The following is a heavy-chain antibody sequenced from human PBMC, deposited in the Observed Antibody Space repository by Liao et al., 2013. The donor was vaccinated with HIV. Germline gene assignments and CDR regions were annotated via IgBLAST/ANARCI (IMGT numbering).Heavy chain of an antibody. CDR3: ATDYYDSSGGGFDP. D-gene: IGHD3-22*01. CDR2: VYTSGST. J-gene: IGHJ5*02. Sequence: QVQLQESGPGLVKPSQTLSLTCTVSGGSISSGSYYWSWIRQPAGEGLEWIGRVYTSGSTNYKPSLKSRVTMSLDTSKNQFSLKLRSVTAADTAVYYCATDYYDSSGGGFDPWGPGTLVTVSS. V-gene: IGHV4-61*02. CDR1: GGSISSGSYY.